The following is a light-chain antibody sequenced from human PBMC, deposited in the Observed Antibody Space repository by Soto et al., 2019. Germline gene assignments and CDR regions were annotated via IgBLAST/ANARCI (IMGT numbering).Light chain of an antibody. CDR2: DVS. V-gene: IGLV2-14*01. CDR1: SSDVGTYNS. J-gene: IGLJ1*01. Sequence: QSVLTQPASVSGSPGQSITISCTGTSSDVGTYNSVSWYQQYPGKAPKLMIHDVSNRPSGVSNRFSGSKSGNTASLTISGLKAEDEADYYCSSYTSRSSYVFGSGTKVTVL. CDR3: SSYTSRSSYV.